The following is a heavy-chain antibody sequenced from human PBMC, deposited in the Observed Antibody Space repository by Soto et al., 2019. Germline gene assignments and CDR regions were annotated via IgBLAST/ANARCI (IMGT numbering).Heavy chain of an antibody. Sequence: SETLSLTCAVYGGSFSGYYWSWIRQPPGKGLEWIGEINHSGSTNYNPSLKSRVTISVDTSKNQFSLKLSSVTAADTAVYYCARGIAAHLDYWGQGTLVTVSS. CDR3: ARGIAAHLDY. V-gene: IGHV4-34*01. CDR2: INHSGST. D-gene: IGHD6-6*01. CDR1: GGSFSGYY. J-gene: IGHJ4*02.